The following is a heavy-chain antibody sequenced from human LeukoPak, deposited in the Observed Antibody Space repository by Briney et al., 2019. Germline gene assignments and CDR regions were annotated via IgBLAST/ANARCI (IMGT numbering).Heavy chain of an antibody. Sequence: PGGSLRLSCAASGFTFSDYGMNWVRQAPGKGLEWVSSISSSSSYIHYADSVKGRFTISRDNAKNSLYLQMNSLRAEDTAMYYCAREIRYPLGMDVWGQGTTVTVSS. CDR1: GFTFSDYG. J-gene: IGHJ6*02. V-gene: IGHV3-21*01. CDR2: ISSSSSYI. CDR3: AREIRYPLGMDV. D-gene: IGHD1-14*01.